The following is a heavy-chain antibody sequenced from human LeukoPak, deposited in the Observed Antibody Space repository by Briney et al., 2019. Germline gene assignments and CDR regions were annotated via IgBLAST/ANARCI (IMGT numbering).Heavy chain of an antibody. CDR2: TRYDGNNK. V-gene: IGHV3-30*02. CDR1: GFTFSNYG. CDR3: AKDRSGSYGVGTAY. Sequence: GGSLRLPCAASGFTFSNYGMHWVRQAPGKGLERVAFTRYDGNNKYYADSVKGRFTISRDNSKNTLYLQMNSLSAEDTAVYYCAKDRSGSYGVGTAYWGQGPRDTVSS. J-gene: IGHJ4*02. D-gene: IGHD1-26*01.